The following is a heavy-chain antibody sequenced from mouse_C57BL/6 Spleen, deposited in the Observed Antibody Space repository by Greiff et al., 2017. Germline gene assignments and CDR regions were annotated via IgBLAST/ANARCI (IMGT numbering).Heavy chain of an antibody. V-gene: IGHV1-64*01. CDR3: ARRVTTVVATDWYFDV. J-gene: IGHJ1*03. Sequence: QVQLQQPGAELVKPGASVKLSCKASGYTFTSYWMNWVKQRPGQGLEWIGMIHPNSGSTNYNEKFKSKATLTVDKSSSTAYMQLSSLTSEDSAVYYCARRVTTVVATDWYFDVWGTGTTVTVSS. CDR2: IHPNSGST. CDR1: GYTFTSYW. D-gene: IGHD1-1*01.